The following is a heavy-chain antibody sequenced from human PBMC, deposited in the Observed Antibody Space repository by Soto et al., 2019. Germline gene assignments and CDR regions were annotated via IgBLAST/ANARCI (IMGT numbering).Heavy chain of an antibody. D-gene: IGHD6-13*01. CDR2: IIPIFGTA. J-gene: IGHJ4*02. CDR1: GGTFSTYA. Sequence: SVKVSCKASGGTFSTYAISWVRQAPGQGLEWMGGIIPIFGTANYAQKFQGRVTMTRDTSTSTVYMELSSLRSEDTAVYYCARVEGIAALGPGYWGQGTLVTVSS. V-gene: IGHV1-69*05. CDR3: ARVEGIAALGPGY.